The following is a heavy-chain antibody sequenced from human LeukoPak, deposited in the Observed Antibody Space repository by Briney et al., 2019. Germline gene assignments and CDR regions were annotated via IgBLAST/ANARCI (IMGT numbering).Heavy chain of an antibody. Sequence: PGRSLRLSCAASGFTFSSYGMHWVRQAPGKGLEWVAVISYDGSNKYYADSVKGRFTISRDNSKNTLYLQMNSLRAEDTAVYYCARLYNSGRNVWGQGTMVTVSS. CDR3: ARLYNSGRNV. CDR1: GFTFSSYG. V-gene: IGHV3-30*03. D-gene: IGHD3-10*01. CDR2: ISYDGSNK. J-gene: IGHJ3*01.